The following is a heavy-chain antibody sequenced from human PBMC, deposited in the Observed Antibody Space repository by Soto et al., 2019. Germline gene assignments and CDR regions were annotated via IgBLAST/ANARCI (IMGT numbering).Heavy chain of an antibody. J-gene: IGHJ4*02. Sequence: LQISCKASGYRFSTYWIGWVRQRPGKGPEWMAIIYPGDSDTRENPSFQGQVTISADKSSNTVHLQWRSLKASDTAIYYCARLGGIVDTGTWIQWGQGTPVTVSS. CDR1: GYRFSTYW. V-gene: IGHV5-51*01. CDR2: IYPGDSDT. CDR3: ARLGGIVDTGTWIQ. D-gene: IGHD1-26*01.